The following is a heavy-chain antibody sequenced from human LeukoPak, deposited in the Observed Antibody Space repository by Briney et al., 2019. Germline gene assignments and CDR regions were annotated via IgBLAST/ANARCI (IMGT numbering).Heavy chain of an antibody. D-gene: IGHD2-2*01. CDR3: ARVRVVVPADGGPSDY. Sequence: GGSLRLSCAASGFTVSSNYMSWVRQAPGKGLEWVSVIYSGGSTYYADSVKGRFTTSRDNSKNTLYLQMNSLRAEDTAVYYCARVRVVVPADGGPSDYWGQGTLVTVSS. CDR2: IYSGGST. V-gene: IGHV3-66*01. CDR1: GFTVSSNY. J-gene: IGHJ4*02.